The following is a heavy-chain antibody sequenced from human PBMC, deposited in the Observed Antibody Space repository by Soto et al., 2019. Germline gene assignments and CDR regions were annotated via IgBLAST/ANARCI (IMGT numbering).Heavy chain of an antibody. CDR1: GGTFSSYA. D-gene: IGHD6-13*01. J-gene: IGHJ4*02. CDR2: IIPIFGTA. V-gene: IGHV1-69*13. Sequence: SVNVSCKASGGTFSSYAISWVRQAPGQGLEWMGGIIPIFGTANYAQKFQGRVTITADESTSTAYMELSSLRSEDTAVYYCARAPPSSSWAFDYWGQGTLVTVSS. CDR3: ARAPPSSSWAFDY.